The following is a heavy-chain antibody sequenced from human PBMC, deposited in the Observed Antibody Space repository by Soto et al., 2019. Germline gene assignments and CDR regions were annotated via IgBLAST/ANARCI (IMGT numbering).Heavy chain of an antibody. D-gene: IGHD3-3*01. CDR3: ARTYYDFWSSRQSVLDPGGNWFDP. J-gene: IGHJ5*02. CDR1: GGSISSYY. Sequence: SETLSLTCTVSGGSISSYYWSWIRQPPGKGLEWIGYIYYSGSTNYNPSLKSRVTISVDTSKNQFSLKLSSVTAADTAVYYCARTYYDFWSSRQSVLDPGGNWFDPWGQGTLVTVSS. CDR2: IYYSGST. V-gene: IGHV4-59*01.